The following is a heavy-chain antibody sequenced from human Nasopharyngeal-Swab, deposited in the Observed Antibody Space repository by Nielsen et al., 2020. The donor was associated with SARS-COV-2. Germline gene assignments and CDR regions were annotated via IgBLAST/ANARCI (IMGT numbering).Heavy chain of an antibody. V-gene: IGHV2-70*01. CDR1: GFSLRTSGMC. CDR2: IDWDDDK. Sequence: SGPTLVNPTQTLTLTCTFSGFSLRTSGMCVSWIRQPPGKALEWLALIDWDDDKYYSTSLKTRLTISKDTSKNQVVLTMTNMDPVDTATYYCARIVVGRYYGSGSYYYFDYWGQGTLVTVSS. J-gene: IGHJ4*02. CDR3: ARIVVGRYYGSGSYYYFDY. D-gene: IGHD3-10*01.